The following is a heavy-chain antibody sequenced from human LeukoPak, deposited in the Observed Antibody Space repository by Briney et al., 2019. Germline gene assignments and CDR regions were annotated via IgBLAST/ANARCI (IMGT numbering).Heavy chain of an antibody. V-gene: IGHV3-74*03. D-gene: IGHD6-19*01. CDR2: INSDGSRT. J-gene: IGHJ4*02. CDR3: ARAISSGWYSPGIDF. CDR1: GFTFSSYW. Sequence: GGSLRLSCAASGFTFSSYWMYWVRQAPGKGQVWVSRINSDGSRTTYADSVKGRFTISRDNAENTLSLQMNSLRAEDTAVYYCARAISSGWYSPGIDFWGQGTLVTVSS.